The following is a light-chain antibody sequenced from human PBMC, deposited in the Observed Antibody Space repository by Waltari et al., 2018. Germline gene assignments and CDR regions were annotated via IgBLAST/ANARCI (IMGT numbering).Light chain of an antibody. CDR1: QSVLYSSNDKNY. CDR2: WAS. CDR3: QQYYSGPRT. V-gene: IGKV4-1*01. J-gene: IGKJ1*01. Sequence: DIVMTQSPDSLAVSLGERATINCKSSQSVLYSSNDKNYLAWYQQKPRQPPRLLIYWASTRESGVPDRFSGSGSGTAFTFTISSLQAEDVAVYYCQQYYSGPRTFGQGTKVEIK.